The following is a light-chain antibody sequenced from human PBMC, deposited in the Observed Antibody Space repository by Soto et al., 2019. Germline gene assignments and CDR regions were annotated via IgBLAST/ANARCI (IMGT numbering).Light chain of an antibody. J-gene: IGKJ5*01. Sequence: IVLTQSPATLSLSPGERATLSCRASQSVSSYFAWYQQKPGQAPRLLIYDASNRAPGIPARFSGSGSVTNYTLTLSSLEPADFAGYYCQQRSNWPPDFGQATRLEIK. V-gene: IGKV3-11*01. CDR2: DAS. CDR1: QSVSSY. CDR3: QQRSNWPPD.